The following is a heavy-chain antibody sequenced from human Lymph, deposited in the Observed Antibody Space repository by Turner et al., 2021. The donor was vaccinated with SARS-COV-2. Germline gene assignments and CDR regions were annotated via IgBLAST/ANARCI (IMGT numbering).Heavy chain of an antibody. V-gene: IGHV1-24*01. Sequence: QVQLVQSGAEVKKPGASVKVSCKVSGYTLPELSMHWVRQAPGKGLEWMGGFDPEYGKTIYAHKFQGRVTMTEDTSTDTAYMELSSLRSEDTAVYYCATDRSSGWPHYYYYTMDVWGQGTTVTVSS. D-gene: IGHD6-19*01. CDR3: ATDRSSGWPHYYYYTMDV. CDR2: FDPEYGKT. J-gene: IGHJ6*02. CDR1: GYTLPELS.